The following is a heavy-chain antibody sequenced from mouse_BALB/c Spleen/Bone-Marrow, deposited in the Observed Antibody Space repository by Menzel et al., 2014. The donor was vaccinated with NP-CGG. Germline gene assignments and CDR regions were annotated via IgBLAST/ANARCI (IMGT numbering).Heavy chain of an antibody. J-gene: IGHJ4*01. Sequence: QVQLKQSGPELVKPGASVKISCKASGYTFXDYYINWVKQKPGQGLEWIGWIFPGSGNTKYNEKFKGKATLTVDTSSSTAYMQLSSLTSEDTAVYFCANLGRYAMDYWGQGTSVTVSS. V-gene: IGHV1-84*02. D-gene: IGHD3-1*01. CDR1: GYTFXDYY. CDR2: IFPGSGNT. CDR3: ANLGRYAMDY.